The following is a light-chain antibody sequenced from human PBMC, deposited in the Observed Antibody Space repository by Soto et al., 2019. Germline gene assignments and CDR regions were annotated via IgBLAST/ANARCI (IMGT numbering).Light chain of an antibody. J-gene: IGKJ4*01. CDR2: WAS. CDR3: QQYYSTLALT. Sequence: DIVMTQSPDYLAVSLGERATINCKSSQSLLYDSNNKNYLAWYQQKPGQPPKLLIYWASTRESGVPDRFSGSGSGTDFTLTISSLQADDGAVYYCQQYYSTLALTFGGGTKVEIK. V-gene: IGKV4-1*01. CDR1: QSLLYDSNNKNY.